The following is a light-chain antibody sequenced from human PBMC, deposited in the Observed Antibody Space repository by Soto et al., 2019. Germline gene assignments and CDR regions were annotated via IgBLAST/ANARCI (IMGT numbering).Light chain of an antibody. J-gene: IGKJ3*01. CDR1: QSVSSY. CDR2: DAS. CDR3: QPRSNWPPLFT. V-gene: IGKV3-11*01. Sequence: EIVLTQSPATLSLSPGERATLSCRASQSVSSYLAWYQQKPGQAPRLLIYDASNRATGIPARFSGSGSGTDFTLTISSLEPEDFVVYYCQPRSNWPPLFTFGPGTKVDIK.